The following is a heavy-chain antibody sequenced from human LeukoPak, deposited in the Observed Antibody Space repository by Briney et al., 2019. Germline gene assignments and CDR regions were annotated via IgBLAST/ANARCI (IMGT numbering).Heavy chain of an antibody. D-gene: IGHD2-2*01. Sequence: SQTLSLTCTVSGGSISSYYWSWIRQPAGKGLEWIGRIYTSGSTNYNPSLKSRVTMSVDTSKNQFSLKLSSVTAADTAVYYCARDSSPVGGDNWYDPWGQGTLVTVSS. CDR1: GGSISSYY. J-gene: IGHJ5*02. V-gene: IGHV4-4*07. CDR2: IYTSGST. CDR3: ARDSSPVGGDNWYDP.